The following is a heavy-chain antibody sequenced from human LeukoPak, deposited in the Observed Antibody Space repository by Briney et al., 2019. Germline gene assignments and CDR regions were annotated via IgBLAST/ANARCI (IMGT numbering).Heavy chain of an antibody. CDR2: MYYSGTI. J-gene: IGHJ4*02. V-gene: IGHV4-59*01. Sequence: PSETLSLTCTVSGGSISSYYWSWIRQPPGKGLEWIGYMYYSGTIKYNPSLKSRVTISVDTSKNQFSLKLSSVTAADTAMYYCARAWATDYFDYWGQGTLVTVSS. CDR1: GGSISSYY. CDR3: ARAWATDYFDY.